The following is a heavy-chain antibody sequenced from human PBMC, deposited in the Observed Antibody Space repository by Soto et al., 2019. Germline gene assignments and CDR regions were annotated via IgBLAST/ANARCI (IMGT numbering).Heavy chain of an antibody. V-gene: IGHV4-34*01. CDR3: ARANYFDI. CDR2: INHSGST. J-gene: IGHJ3*02. CDR1: GGYFSAYF. Sequence: SETLSLTCAVYGGYFSAYFWTWIRQPPGKGLEWIGEINHSGSTNYNPSLKSRVTISVDTSKNQFSLKLRSVTATDTAIYYCARANYFDIWGQGTMVTVSS. D-gene: IGHD2-8*01.